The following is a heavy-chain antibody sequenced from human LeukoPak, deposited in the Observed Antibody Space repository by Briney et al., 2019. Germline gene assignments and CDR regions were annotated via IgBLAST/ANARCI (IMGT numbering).Heavy chain of an antibody. Sequence: GASVKVSCKASGYTFTGYYMHWVRQAPGQGLEWMGWTNPNSGGTNYAQKFQGRVTMTRDTSISTAYMELSRLRSDDTAVYYCARNLYCSSTSCYGFDYWGQGTLVTVSS. D-gene: IGHD2-2*01. J-gene: IGHJ4*02. CDR2: TNPNSGGT. CDR3: ARNLYCSSTSCYGFDY. V-gene: IGHV1-2*02. CDR1: GYTFTGYY.